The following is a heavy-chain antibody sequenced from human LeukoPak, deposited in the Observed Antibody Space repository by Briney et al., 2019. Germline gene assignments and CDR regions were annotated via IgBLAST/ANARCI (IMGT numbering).Heavy chain of an antibody. CDR2: IIPILGIA. J-gene: IGHJ4*02. Sequence: ASVKVSCKASGGTFSSYAISWVRQAPGQGLEWMGRIIPILGIANYAQKFQGRVTITADKSTSTAYMELSSLRSEDTAVYYCAAPSFIAVALFGYWGQGTLVTVSS. CDR1: GGTFSSYA. D-gene: IGHD6-19*01. V-gene: IGHV1-69*04. CDR3: AAPSFIAVALFGY.